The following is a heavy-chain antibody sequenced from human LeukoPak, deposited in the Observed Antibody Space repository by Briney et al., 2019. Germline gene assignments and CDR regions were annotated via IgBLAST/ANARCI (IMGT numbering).Heavy chain of an antibody. Sequence: SGPTLVKPTQTLTLTCTFSGFSLNTSGVGVGWIRQPPGKALEWLALIYWNDDKRYSPSLKSRLTITKDTSKNQVVLTMTNMDPVDTATYYCAHRRTEYSSSTFDYWGQGTLVTVSS. CDR3: AHRRTEYSSSTFDY. V-gene: IGHV2-5*01. CDR2: IYWNDDK. CDR1: GFSLNTSGVG. J-gene: IGHJ4*02. D-gene: IGHD6-6*01.